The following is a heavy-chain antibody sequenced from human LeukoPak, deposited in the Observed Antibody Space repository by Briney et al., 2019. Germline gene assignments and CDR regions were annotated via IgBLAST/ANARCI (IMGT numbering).Heavy chain of an antibody. CDR2: INHSGST. CDR1: GGSFSGYY. V-gene: IGHV4-34*01. D-gene: IGHD5-12*01. Sequence: PSETLSLTCAVYGGSFSGYYWSWIRQPPGKGLEWIGEINHSGSTNYNPSLKSRVTISVDTSKNQFSLKLSSVTAADTAVYYCARAPDIGLFDYWGQGTLVTVSS. CDR3: ARAPDIGLFDY. J-gene: IGHJ4*02.